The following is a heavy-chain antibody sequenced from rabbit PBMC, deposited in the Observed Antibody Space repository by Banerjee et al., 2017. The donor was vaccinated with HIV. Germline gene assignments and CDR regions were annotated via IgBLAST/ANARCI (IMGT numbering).Heavy chain of an antibody. D-gene: IGHD6-1*01. V-gene: IGHV1S45*01. CDR3: ASGATGGHAFYFIF. CDR1: GLDFSISYW. J-gene: IGHJ4*01. Sequence: QQQLVESGGDLVKPGASLTLTCTASGLDFSISYWICWVRQAPGKGLEWIACIDVGSSGSTYYASWAKGRFTISKTSSTTVTLQMTSLTAADTATYFCASGATGGHAFYFIFRGQGTLVTVS. CDR2: IDVGSSGST.